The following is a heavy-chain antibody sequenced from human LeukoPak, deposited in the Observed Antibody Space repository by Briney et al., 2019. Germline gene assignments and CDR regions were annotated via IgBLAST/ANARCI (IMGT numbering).Heavy chain of an antibody. CDR2: IYPGDSDT. CDR1: GYSFTSYW. CDR3: ARHSRPGWLQTNY. J-gene: IGHJ4*02. V-gene: IGHV5-51*01. D-gene: IGHD5-24*01. Sequence: LGESLKISCKGSGYSFTSYWIGWVRKIPGKGLEWLGIIYPGDSDTRYSPSFQGQVTISADKSISTAYLQWSSLKASDTAMYYCARHSRPGWLQTNYWGQGTLVTVSS.